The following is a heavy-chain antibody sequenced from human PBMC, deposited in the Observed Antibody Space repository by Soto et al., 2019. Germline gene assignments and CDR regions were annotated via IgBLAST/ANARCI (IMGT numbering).Heavy chain of an antibody. D-gene: IGHD3-10*01. V-gene: IGHV1-2*04. Sequence: SVKVSCKASGYTFTGYYMHWVRQAPGQGLEWMGWINPNSGGTNYAQKFQGWVTMTRDTSISTAYMELSRLRSDDTAVYYCARYYGSGDYYFDYWGQGTLVTVSS. CDR3: ARYYGSGDYYFDY. J-gene: IGHJ4*02. CDR1: GYTFTGYY. CDR2: INPNSGGT.